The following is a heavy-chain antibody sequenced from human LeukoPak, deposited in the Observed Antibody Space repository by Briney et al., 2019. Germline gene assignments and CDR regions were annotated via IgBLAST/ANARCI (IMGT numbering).Heavy chain of an antibody. V-gene: IGHV4-39*01. CDR1: GGSISSSGYY. CDR3: VRSRDGYNLLDY. D-gene: IGHD5-24*01. J-gene: IGHJ4*02. Sequence: KPSETLSLTCTVSGGSISSSGYYWGWVRQPPGKGLEWIASIYYSRSTSYNPSLSSRVTISVDTSKNQFSLKLSSVTAADTALYYCVRSRDGYNLLDYWGQGTLVTVSS. CDR2: IYYSRST.